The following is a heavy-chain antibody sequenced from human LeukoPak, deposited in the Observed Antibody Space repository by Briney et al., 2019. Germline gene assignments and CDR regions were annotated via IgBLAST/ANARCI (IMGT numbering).Heavy chain of an antibody. V-gene: IGHV4-34*01. CDR2: INHSGST. J-gene: IGHJ5*02. CDR3: ARGLGCSSTSCYRTPSSYNWFDP. D-gene: IGHD2-2*01. Sequence: PSETLSLTCAVYGGSFSGYYWSWIRQPPGKGLEWIGEINHSGSTNYNPSLKSRVTISVDMSKNQFSLKLSSVTAADTAVYYCARGLGCSSTSCYRTPSSYNWFDPWGQGTLVTVSS. CDR1: GGSFSGYY.